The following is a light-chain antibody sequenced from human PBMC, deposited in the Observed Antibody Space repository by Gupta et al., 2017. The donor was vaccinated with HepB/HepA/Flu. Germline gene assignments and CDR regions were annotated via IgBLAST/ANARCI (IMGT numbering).Light chain of an antibody. CDR3: QVWDTSNDHTRYV. J-gene: IGLJ1*01. CDR1: NIESKS. Sequence: SYVLTQPPSVSVAPGKTARITCGGDNIESKSVHWYQQKPGQAPVLVLYNDYDRPAGCPERVSGSNSGNTATMTISGVEAGDEADYYCQVWDTSNDHTRYVFGTATSVTVL. CDR2: NDY. V-gene: IGLV3-21*03.